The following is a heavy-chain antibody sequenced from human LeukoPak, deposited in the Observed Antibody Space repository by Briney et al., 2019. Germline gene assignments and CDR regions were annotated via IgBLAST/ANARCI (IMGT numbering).Heavy chain of an antibody. V-gene: IGHV1-8*02. CDR2: MNPNSGNT. CDR3: ARGGQWLVLNWFDP. CDR1: GYTFTSYD. J-gene: IGHJ5*02. D-gene: IGHD6-19*01. Sequence: VSVKVSCKASGYTFTSYDINWVRQATGQGLEWMGWMNPNSGNTGYAQKFQGRVTMTRNTSISTAYMELSSLRSEDTAVYYCARGGQWLVLNWFDPWGQGTLVTVSS.